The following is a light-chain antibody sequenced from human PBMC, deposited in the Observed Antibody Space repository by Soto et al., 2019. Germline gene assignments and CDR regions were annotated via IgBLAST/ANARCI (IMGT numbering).Light chain of an antibody. V-gene: IGLV1-51*01. CDR3: GTWDSSLSAGV. J-gene: IGLJ1*01. CDR2: DNN. CDR1: SSNIGNNY. Sequence: QSALTQPPSVSAAPGQKLTISCSGSSSNIGNNYVSWYQQLPGTAPKLLIYDNNKRPSGIPDRFSGSKSGTSATLGITGLQTGDEADYYCGTWDSSLSAGVFGTGTKVTVL.